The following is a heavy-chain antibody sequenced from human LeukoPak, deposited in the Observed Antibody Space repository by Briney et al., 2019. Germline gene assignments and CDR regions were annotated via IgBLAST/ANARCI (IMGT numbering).Heavy chain of an antibody. CDR3: ARGGDYGDYYGMDV. Sequence: PSETLSLTCTVSGGSISSGGYSWSWIRQPPGKGLEWIGYIYHSGSTYYNPSLKSRVTISVDRSKNQFSLKLSSVTAADTAVYYRARGGDYGDYYGMDVWGQGTTVTVSS. CDR1: GGSISSGGYS. D-gene: IGHD4-17*01. J-gene: IGHJ6*02. CDR2: IYHSGST. V-gene: IGHV4-30-2*01.